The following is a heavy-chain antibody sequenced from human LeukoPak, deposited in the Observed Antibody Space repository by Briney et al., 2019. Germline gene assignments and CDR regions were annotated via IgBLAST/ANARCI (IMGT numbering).Heavy chain of an antibody. V-gene: IGHV3-74*03. CDR2: INSDGSTT. D-gene: IGHD7-27*01. Sequence: PGGSLRLSCAASGFTFSSYWMHWVRHAPGKGLVCVSRINSDGSTTTYADSVKGRFTISRDNAKNTLYLQMNSLRAEDSALYYCARIRESLGLGAFDIWGQGTMVTVSS. CDR1: GFTFSSYW. CDR3: ARIRESLGLGAFDI. J-gene: IGHJ3*02.